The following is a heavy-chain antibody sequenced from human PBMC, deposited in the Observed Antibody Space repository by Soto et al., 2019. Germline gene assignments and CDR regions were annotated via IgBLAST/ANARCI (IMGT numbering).Heavy chain of an antibody. V-gene: IGHV3-23*01. Sequence: GSLRLSCAASGFTFSNYAMNWVRQAPGKGLEWVSGITGSSGRTFYADSVKGRFTISRDNSKNTVYLQMNSVRADDTAVYYCAKEYSSAGRGSFAFWGQGALVTVSS. CDR1: GFTFSNYA. D-gene: IGHD2-15*01. CDR2: ITGSSGRT. J-gene: IGHJ4*03. CDR3: AKEYSSAGRGSFAF.